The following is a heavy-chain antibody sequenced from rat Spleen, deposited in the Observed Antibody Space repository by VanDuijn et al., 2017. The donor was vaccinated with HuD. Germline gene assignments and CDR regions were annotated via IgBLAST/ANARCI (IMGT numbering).Heavy chain of an antibody. V-gene: IGHV5-58*01. CDR3: ARDVMSLDY. J-gene: IGHJ2*01. CDR2: INTDGGGT. D-gene: IGHD1-6*01. CDR1: GFIFSSYW. Sequence: EVQLVESGGGLMQPGRSMKFSCAASGFIFSSYWMYWIRQAPGKGLEWVSSINTDGGGTYYPDSVKGRFTISRDNAKGTLYLQMDSLRSEDTATYYCARDVMSLDYWGQGVMVTVSS.